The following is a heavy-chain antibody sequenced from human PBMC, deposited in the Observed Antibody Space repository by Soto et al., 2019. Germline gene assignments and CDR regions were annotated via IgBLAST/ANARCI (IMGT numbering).Heavy chain of an antibody. Sequence: ASVKVSCKASGYIFSDHYMHWVRQAPGQGLECMGWINPNSGDTIYAQKFQGRVTVTGDPSISTAYMELSRLTSDDTAFSYCVRAREVAGINVEAFDVRGHRTIVTVSS. D-gene: IGHD6-19*01. CDR3: VRAREVAGINVEAFDV. J-gene: IGHJ3*01. CDR2: INPNSGDT. CDR1: GYIFSDHY. V-gene: IGHV1-2*02.